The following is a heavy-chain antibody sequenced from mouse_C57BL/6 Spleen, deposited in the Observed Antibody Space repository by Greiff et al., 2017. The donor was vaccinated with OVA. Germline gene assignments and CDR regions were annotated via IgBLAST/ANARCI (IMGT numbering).Heavy chain of an antibody. CDR2: LDPETGGT. Sequence: QVQLKASGAELVRPGASVTLSCKASGYTFTDYEMHWVKQTPVHGLEWIGALDPETGGTVYNQKFKGKAILTADKSSSTAYMELRSLTSEDAAVYYCTRVEAYWGQGTLVTVSA. CDR3: TRVEAY. CDR1: GYTFTDYE. V-gene: IGHV1-15*01. J-gene: IGHJ3*01.